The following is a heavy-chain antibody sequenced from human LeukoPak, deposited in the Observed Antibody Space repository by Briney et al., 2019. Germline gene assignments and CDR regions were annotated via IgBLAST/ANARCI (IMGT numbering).Heavy chain of an antibody. CDR3: AKDAIIVATIREIDS. Sequence: GGSLGLSCAASGFTFSKYGMYWVRQAPGKGLEWVTFISYDGNDKYYGDSVKGRFTISRDNSKNTLYLQMNSLRPEDTAVYYCAKDAIIVATIREIDSWGQGTLVTVSS. CDR1: GFTFSKYG. CDR2: ISYDGNDK. D-gene: IGHD5-12*01. V-gene: IGHV3-30*18. J-gene: IGHJ4*02.